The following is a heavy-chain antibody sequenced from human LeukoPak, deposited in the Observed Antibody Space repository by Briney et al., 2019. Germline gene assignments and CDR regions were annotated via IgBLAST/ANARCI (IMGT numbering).Heavy chain of an antibody. J-gene: IGHJ5*02. V-gene: IGHV1-18*01. CDR2: ISAYNGNT. CDR1: GYTFTSYG. CDR3: AGVWYIASSSFDP. Sequence: GASVTVSCKASGYTFTSYGISWVRQAPGQGLEWMGWISAYNGNTNYAQKLQGRVTMTTDTSTSTAYMELRSLRSDDTAVYYCAGVWYIASSSFDPWGQGTLVTVSS. D-gene: IGHD2-2*01.